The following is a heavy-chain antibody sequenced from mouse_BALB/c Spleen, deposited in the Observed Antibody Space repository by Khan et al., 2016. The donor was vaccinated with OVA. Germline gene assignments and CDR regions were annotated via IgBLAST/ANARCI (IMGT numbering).Heavy chain of an antibody. CDR3: ARWGGNYPSYAMDY. CDR1: GYTFTSYY. D-gene: IGHD2-1*01. Sequence: QVQLQQSGPELVKPGASVRISCKASGYTFTSYYIHWVKQRPGQGLEWIGWIYPGNVNTDYNEKFKGKATLTADKSSSTAYMQLSSLPSEDSAVYFCARWGGNYPSYAMDYWGQGTSVTVSS. J-gene: IGHJ4*01. CDR2: IYPGNVNT. V-gene: IGHV1S56*01.